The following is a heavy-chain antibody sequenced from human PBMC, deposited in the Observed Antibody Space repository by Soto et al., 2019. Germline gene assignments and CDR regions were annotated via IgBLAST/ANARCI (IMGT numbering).Heavy chain of an antibody. J-gene: IGHJ5*02. CDR1: GGSVSSGGYY. CDR2: IYDSGST. V-gene: IGHV4-61*08. Sequence: QVQLQESGPGLVKPSETLFLTCTVSGGSVSSGGYYWSWIRQPPGKGLEWIAYIYDSGSTNYNPSLRSPVTISVDTSKNQFSPKLSSVTAADTAVYYCARDRWFARWGQGTLVTVSS. CDR3: ARDRWFAR.